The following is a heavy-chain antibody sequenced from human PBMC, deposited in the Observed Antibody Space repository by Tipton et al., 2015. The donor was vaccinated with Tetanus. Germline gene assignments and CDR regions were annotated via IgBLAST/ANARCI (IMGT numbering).Heavy chain of an antibody. CDR1: GGSLRSDDYQ. Sequence: TLSLTCSVSGGSLRSDDYQWNWIRQPPGKGLEWLAYISPSGRTNSNYSLKSRITISQDKSKNQFSLRLTSVTAADTAVYYCVRANYEFPKKGPFDSWGQRRLVIVSS. J-gene: IGHJ4*02. D-gene: IGHD3-3*01. V-gene: IGHV4-61*08. CDR3: VRANYEFPKKGPFDS. CDR2: ISPSGRT.